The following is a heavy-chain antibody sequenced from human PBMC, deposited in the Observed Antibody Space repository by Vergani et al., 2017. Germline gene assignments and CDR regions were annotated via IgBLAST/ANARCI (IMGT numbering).Heavy chain of an antibody. Sequence: QVQLQESGPGLVKPSETLSLTCTVSGGSISSYYWSWIRQPPGKGLEWIGYIYTSGSTNYNPSLKSRVTISVDTSKNQFSLKLSSVTAADTAVYYCARHEWVHYYDILTGYYNYYYGMDVWGQGTTVTVSS. CDR1: GGSISSYY. V-gene: IGHV4-4*09. CDR3: ARHEWVHYYDILTGYYNYYYGMDV. J-gene: IGHJ6*02. D-gene: IGHD3-9*01. CDR2: IYTSGST.